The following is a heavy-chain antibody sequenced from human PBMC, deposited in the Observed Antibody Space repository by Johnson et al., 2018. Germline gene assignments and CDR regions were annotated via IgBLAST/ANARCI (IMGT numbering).Heavy chain of an antibody. CDR3: ARDGGYYYDSSGYYLAEYFQH. J-gene: IGHJ1*01. V-gene: IGHV3-33*01. Sequence: QVQLVQSGGGVVQPGRSLRLSCAASGFTFSSYGMHWVRQAPGKGLEWVAVIWYDGSNKYYADAVKGRLTISRDNSKNTLYLQMNSLGAEDTAVYYCARDGGYYYDSSGYYLAEYFQHWGQGTLVTVSS. D-gene: IGHD3-22*01. CDR2: IWYDGSNK. CDR1: GFTFSSYG.